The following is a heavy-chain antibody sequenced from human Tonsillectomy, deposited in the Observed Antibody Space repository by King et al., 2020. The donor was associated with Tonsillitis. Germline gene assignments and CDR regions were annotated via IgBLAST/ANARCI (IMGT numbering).Heavy chain of an antibody. CDR2: ISYDGSNK. V-gene: IGHV3-30*18. D-gene: IGHD1-26*01. CDR1: GFTFSSYG. Sequence: VQLVESGGGVVQPGRSLRLSCAASGFTFSSYGMHWVRQAPGKGLEGVAVISYDGSNKYYADSVKGRFTISRDNSKNTLYLQMNSLRAEDTAVYYCAKDAVTGVGAQVEDYWGQGTLVTVSS. CDR3: AKDAVTGVGAQVEDY. J-gene: IGHJ4*02.